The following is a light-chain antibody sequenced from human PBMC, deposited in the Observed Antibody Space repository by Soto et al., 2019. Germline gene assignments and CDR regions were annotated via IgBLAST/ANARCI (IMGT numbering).Light chain of an antibody. V-gene: IGLV2-8*01. CDR3: SAHGGTNPYV. CDR2: DVN. CDR1: ASDIGGYTF. J-gene: IGLJ1*01. Sequence: QSVLTQPPSASGSPGQSVAISSTGTASDIGGYTFVSWYQQHPGKAPKLFIYDVNKRPSGVPDRFSGSKSGNTASLPVSGLQAEDEADYYCSAHGGTNPYVFGTGTKMTVL.